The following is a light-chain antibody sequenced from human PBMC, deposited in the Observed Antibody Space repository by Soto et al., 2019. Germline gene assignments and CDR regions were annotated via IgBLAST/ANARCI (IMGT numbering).Light chain of an antibody. J-gene: IGKJ2*01. V-gene: IGKV1-39*01. CDR1: QSISTF. CDR3: QQGFITPYT. Sequence: DIQMTQSPSSLSASVGDRVTITCRASQSISTFSTWYQQKPGKAPKLLIYAASSLKDGVPSRFSGSGSATDFTLTISSLQPEDFATYYCQQGFITPYTFGQGTKVQIK. CDR2: AAS.